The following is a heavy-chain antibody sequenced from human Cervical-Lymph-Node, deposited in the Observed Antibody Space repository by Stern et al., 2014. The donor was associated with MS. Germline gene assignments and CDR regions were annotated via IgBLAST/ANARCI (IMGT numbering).Heavy chain of an antibody. CDR3: ARDDCSSTSCPNWFDP. D-gene: IGHD2-2*01. Sequence: QVQLQESGPGLVKPSQTLSLTCTVSGGSISSGPYYWSWIRQPAGQGLEWIGRIYTSGSTKYSPSLKSRVTISLDTSKNPFSLNLRSGTAADTAVYYCARDDCSSTSCPNWFDPWGQGTLVTVSS. CDR1: GGSISSGPYY. J-gene: IGHJ5*02. CDR2: IYTSGST. V-gene: IGHV4-61*02.